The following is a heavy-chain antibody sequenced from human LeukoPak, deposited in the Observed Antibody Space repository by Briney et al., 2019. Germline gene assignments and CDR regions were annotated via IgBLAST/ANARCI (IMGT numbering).Heavy chain of an antibody. CDR1: GGSLTGYY. V-gene: IGHV4-34*01. CDR2: VNHSGST. D-gene: IGHD3-10*01. J-gene: IGHJ6*03. Sequence: PSETLSLTCALYGGSLTGYYWSWIRHPPRKGLEWIGEVNHSGSTNYNPSLKSRVTISVNTSQNQFSLKLSAWTAAATAVFYCARHRRDPPHQYGSGSYYNSDKGPHYMDVWGKGTTVTISS. CDR3: ARHRRDPPHQYGSGSYYNSDKGPHYMDV.